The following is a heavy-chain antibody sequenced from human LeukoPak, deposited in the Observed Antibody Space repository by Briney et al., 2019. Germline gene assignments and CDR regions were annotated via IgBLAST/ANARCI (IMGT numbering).Heavy chain of an antibody. D-gene: IGHD3-10*01. J-gene: IGHJ6*02. CDR3: ATNLYGSGSYYNNGMDV. V-gene: IGHV1-24*01. CDR2: FDPEDGET. Sequence: ASVKVSCKVSGYTLTELSMHWVRQAPGKGPEWMGGFDPEDGETIYAQKFQGRVTMTEDTSTDTAYMELSSLRSEDTAVYYCATNLYGSGSYYNNGMDVWGQGTTVTVSS. CDR1: GYTLTELS.